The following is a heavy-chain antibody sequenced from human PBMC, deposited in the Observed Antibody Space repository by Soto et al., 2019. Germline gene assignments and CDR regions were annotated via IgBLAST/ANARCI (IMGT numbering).Heavy chain of an antibody. J-gene: IGHJ3*02. CDR2: LYDVDGT. Sequence: DVQLVESGGGLIQPGGSLRLSCTVFGLTVSGKKYLAWVRRAPGKGLEWVSALYDVDGTYYADSVKGRFTTSGDSSKTSVYLQMNSLRPDDTAVYFCATWHQREHAYDIWGQGTAVTVSS. CDR3: ATWHQREHAYDI. V-gene: IGHV3-53*01. CDR1: GLTVSGKKY. D-gene: IGHD1-1*01.